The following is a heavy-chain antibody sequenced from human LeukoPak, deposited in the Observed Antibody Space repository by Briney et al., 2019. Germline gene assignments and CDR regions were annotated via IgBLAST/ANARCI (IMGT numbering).Heavy chain of an antibody. V-gene: IGHV3-30*02. CDR3: AKGERVLLWFGELLYHYDAFDI. D-gene: IGHD3-10*01. CDR1: GFTFSSYG. CDR2: IRYDGSNK. J-gene: IGHJ3*02. Sequence: GGSLRLSCAASGFTFSSYGMDWVRQAPGKGLEWVAFIRYDGSNKYYADSVKGRFTISRDNSKNTLYLQMNSLRAEDTAVYYCAKGERVLLWFGELLYHYDAFDIWGQGTMVTVSS.